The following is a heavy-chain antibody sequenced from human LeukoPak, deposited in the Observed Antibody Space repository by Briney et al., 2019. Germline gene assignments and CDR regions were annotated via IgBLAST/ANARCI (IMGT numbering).Heavy chain of an antibody. CDR2: ITGSSSTV. D-gene: IGHD6-19*01. V-gene: IGHV3-48*01. CDR1: RFTFSNYN. CDR3: AREPTYTNSWYTTCDY. J-gene: IGHJ4*02. Sequence: GGSLRLSCAASRFTFSNYNMHWVRQAPGKGLEWISYITGSSSTVYYADSVKGRFTISRDNAKSSLYLQMSSLRAEDTAVYYCAREPTYTNSWYTTCDYWGQGTRVTVSS.